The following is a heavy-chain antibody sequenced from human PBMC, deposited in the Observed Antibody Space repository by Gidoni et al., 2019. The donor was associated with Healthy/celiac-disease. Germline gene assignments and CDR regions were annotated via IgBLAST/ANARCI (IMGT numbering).Heavy chain of an antibody. CDR3: ARENYYGSGSYGYYYGMDV. J-gene: IGHJ6*02. CDR2: IDWDDDR. CDR1: GFSLSTRGMR. Sequence: QVTLKESGPALVKPTQTLTLTCTFPGFSLSTRGMRVSWIRQPPGKALEWLARIDWDDDRFYRTALKTRLTISKDTSKNQVVLTMTNMDPVDTATYYCARENYYGSGSYGYYYGMDVWGQGTTVTVSS. D-gene: IGHD3-10*01. V-gene: IGHV2-70*04.